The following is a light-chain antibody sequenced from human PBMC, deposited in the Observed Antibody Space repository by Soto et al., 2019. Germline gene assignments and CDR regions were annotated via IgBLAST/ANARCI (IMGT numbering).Light chain of an antibody. V-gene: IGLV6-57*01. J-gene: IGLJ2*01. Sequence: NFMLTQPHSVSESPGKTVTISCTRSSGYIVNNYVQWYQQRPGSSPTTVIYEDNQRPYGVPDRFSGSIDTSSNSASLTISGLTSEDEADYYCQSYDLIPIFGGGTKLTVL. CDR3: QSYDLIPI. CDR1: SGYIVNNY. CDR2: EDN.